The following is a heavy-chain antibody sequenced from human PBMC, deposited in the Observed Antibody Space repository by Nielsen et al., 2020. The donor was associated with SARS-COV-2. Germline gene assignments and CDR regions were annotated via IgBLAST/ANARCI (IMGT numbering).Heavy chain of an antibody. Sequence: SETLSLTCVISRDSVSSNSVAWNWIRQSPSRGLEWLGRIYYRSKWFYEYATFVRSRITIDPDTSKNHFSLHLNSVTSEDTAMYYCTRDPGYYHGMDVWGQGTTVIVSS. CDR3: TRDPGYYHGMDV. J-gene: IGHJ6*02. CDR1: RDSVSSNSVA. V-gene: IGHV6-1*01. CDR2: IYYRSKWFY.